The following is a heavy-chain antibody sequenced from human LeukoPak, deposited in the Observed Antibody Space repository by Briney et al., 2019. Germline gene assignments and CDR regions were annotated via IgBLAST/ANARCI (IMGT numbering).Heavy chain of an antibody. CDR3: ARYGSGSSLLDY. CDR2: IYYSGST. D-gene: IGHD3-10*01. Sequence: SSETLSLTCTVSGGSISSYYWSWIRQPPGKGLEWIGYIYYSGSTNHNPSLKSRVTISVDTSKNQFSLKLSSVTAADTAVYYCARYGSGSSLLDYWGQGTLVTVSS. CDR1: GGSISSYY. J-gene: IGHJ4*02. V-gene: IGHV4-59*01.